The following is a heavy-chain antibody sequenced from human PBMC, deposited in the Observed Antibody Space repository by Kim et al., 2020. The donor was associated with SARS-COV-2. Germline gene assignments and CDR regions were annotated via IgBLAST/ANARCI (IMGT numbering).Heavy chain of an antibody. D-gene: IGHD7-27*01. CDR1: GFTFSDYY. CDR3: ARASLLGGHYSFDS. Sequence: GGSLRLSCAASGFTFSDYYMDWVRQAPGKGLEWVGRSRNKPNSYTTEYAASVKGRFTVSRDASKNSLYLQMNSLETEDTAVYFCARASLLGGHYSFDSWGQGTLVSVSS. V-gene: IGHV3-72*01. J-gene: IGHJ4*02. CDR2: SRNKPNSYTT.